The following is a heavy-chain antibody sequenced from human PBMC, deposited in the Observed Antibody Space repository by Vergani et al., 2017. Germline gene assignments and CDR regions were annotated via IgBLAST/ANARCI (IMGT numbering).Heavy chain of an antibody. D-gene: IGHD1-1*01. V-gene: IGHV3-11*06. Sequence: QVQLVESGGGLVKPGGSLRLSCAASGFTFSDYYMSWIRQAPGKGLEWVSYISSSSSYTNYADSVNGRFTISRDNAKNSLYLQMNSLRAEDTAVYYCARDRETGNNFDYWGQGTLVTVSS. J-gene: IGHJ4*02. CDR2: ISSSSSYT. CDR1: GFTFSDYY. CDR3: ARDRETGNNFDY.